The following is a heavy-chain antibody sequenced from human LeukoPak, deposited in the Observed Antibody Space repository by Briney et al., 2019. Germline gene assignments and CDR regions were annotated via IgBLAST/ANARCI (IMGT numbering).Heavy chain of an antibody. Sequence: PEGSLRLSCAASGFTFSSYWMSWVRQAPGKGLEWVSYISSSGSTIYYADSVKGRFTISRDNAKNSLYLQMNSLRAEDTAVYYCARDGRLELSYYYYYYMDVWGKGTTVTVSS. V-gene: IGHV3-48*04. CDR2: ISSSGSTI. J-gene: IGHJ6*03. CDR1: GFTFSSYW. CDR3: ARDGRLELSYYYYYYMDV. D-gene: IGHD1-7*01.